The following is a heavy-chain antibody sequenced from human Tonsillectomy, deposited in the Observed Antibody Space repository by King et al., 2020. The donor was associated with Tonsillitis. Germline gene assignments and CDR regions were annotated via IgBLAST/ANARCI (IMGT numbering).Heavy chain of an antibody. CDR3: ARSPRGDWNWFDP. D-gene: IGHD3-16*01. Sequence: VQLVESGGGVVQPGRSLRLSCAASGFTFSSYAMHWVRQAPGKGLEWVAVISYDGSNKYYADSVKGRFTISRDNSKNTLYLQMNSLRAVDTAVYYCARSPRGDWNWFDPWGQGTLVTVSS. V-gene: IGHV3-30*04. CDR2: ISYDGSNK. J-gene: IGHJ5*02. CDR1: GFTFSSYA.